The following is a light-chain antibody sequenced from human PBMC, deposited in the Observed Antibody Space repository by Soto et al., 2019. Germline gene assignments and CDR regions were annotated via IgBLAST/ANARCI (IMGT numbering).Light chain of an antibody. CDR2: DVS. CDR3: DSYTSSSSYV. Sequence: QSVLTQPASVSGSPGQSITISCTGTISDVGGYKYVSWYQQHPGKAPKLMIYDVSNRPSGVSDRFSGSKSGNTASLTISGLQSEDEADYYCDSYTSSSSYVFGTGTKLTVL. J-gene: IGLJ1*01. CDR1: ISDVGGYKY. V-gene: IGLV2-14*01.